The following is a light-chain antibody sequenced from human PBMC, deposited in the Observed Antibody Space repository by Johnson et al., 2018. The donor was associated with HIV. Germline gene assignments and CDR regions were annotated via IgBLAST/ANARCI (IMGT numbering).Light chain of an antibody. CDR1: TSNIGNNY. CDR3: GAWDSSLSAYV. V-gene: IGLV1-51*01. J-gene: IGLJ1*01. CDR2: DDN. Sequence: QSVLTQPPSVSATPGQKVTISCSGSTSNIGNNYVSWYQQFPGAAPKLLIYDDNKRPSRIPDRFSGSKSGTSATLGITGLQTGDEADCYCGAWDSSLSAYVFGSGTMVTVV.